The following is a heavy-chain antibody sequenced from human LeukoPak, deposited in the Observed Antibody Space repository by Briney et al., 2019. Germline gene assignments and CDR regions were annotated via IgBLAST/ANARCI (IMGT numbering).Heavy chain of an antibody. J-gene: IGHJ5*02. CDR2: IIPILGIA. Sequence: GASVKVSCKASGGTFSSYAISWVRQAPGQGLEWMGRIIPILGIANYAQKFQGRVTITADKSTSTAYMELSSLRSEDTAVYYCARGEQLRSFDPWGQGTLVTVSS. D-gene: IGHD6-6*01. CDR3: ARGEQLRSFDP. V-gene: IGHV1-69*04. CDR1: GGTFSSYA.